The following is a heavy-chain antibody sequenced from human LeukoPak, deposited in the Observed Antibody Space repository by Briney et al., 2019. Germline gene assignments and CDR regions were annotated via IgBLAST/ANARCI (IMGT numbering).Heavy chain of an antibody. J-gene: IGHJ4*02. CDR3: ARADIVGASQFDY. CDR1: GGSFSGYY. CDR2: INHSGST. Sequence: PSETLSLTCAVYGGSFSGYYWSWIRQPPGKGLEWIGEINHSGSTNYNPSLKSRVTISVDTSKNQFSLKLSSVTAADTAVYYCARADIVGASQFDYWGQGTLVTVSS. V-gene: IGHV4-34*01. D-gene: IGHD1-26*01.